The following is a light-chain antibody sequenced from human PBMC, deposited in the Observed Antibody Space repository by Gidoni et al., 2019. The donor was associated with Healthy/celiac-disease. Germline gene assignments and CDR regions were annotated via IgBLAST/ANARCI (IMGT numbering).Light chain of an antibody. CDR1: QSISSY. CDR3: QQSYSTPRLT. CDR2: AAS. Sequence: DIQMTQSPSSLSASVGDRVTITCRASQSISSYLNWYQQKPGNAPKLLIYAASSLQSGVPSRFSGSGSGTDFTLTISNLQPEDFATYYCQQSYSTPRLTFGGGTKVEIK. J-gene: IGKJ4*01. V-gene: IGKV1-39*01.